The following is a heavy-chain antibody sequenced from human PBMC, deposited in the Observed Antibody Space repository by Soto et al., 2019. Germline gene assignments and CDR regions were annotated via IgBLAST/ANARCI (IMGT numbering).Heavy chain of an antibody. D-gene: IGHD5-12*01. V-gene: IGHV3-30-3*01. CDR3: AGGRWIPPNAFDI. J-gene: IGHJ3*02. Sequence: GGSLRLSCAASGFTFSSYAMHWVRQAPGKGLEWVAVISYDGSNKYYADSVKGRFTISRDNSKNTLYLQMNSLRAEDTAVYYCAGGRWIPPNAFDIWGQGTMVTVSS. CDR2: ISYDGSNK. CDR1: GFTFSSYA.